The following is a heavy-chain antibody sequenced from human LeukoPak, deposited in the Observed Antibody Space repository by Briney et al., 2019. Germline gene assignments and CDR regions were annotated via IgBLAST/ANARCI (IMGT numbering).Heavy chain of an antibody. V-gene: IGHV1-2*02. D-gene: IGHD2-15*01. CDR2: INPNSGGT. Sequence: ASVKVSCKASGYTFTGYYMHWVRQAPGQGLEWMGWINPNSGGTNYAQKFQGRVTMTRDTSISTAYMELSRLRSDDTAVYYCATDRYCSGGSYTSLFDYWGQGTLVTVSS. CDR1: GYTFTGYY. J-gene: IGHJ4*02. CDR3: ATDRYCSGGSYTSLFDY.